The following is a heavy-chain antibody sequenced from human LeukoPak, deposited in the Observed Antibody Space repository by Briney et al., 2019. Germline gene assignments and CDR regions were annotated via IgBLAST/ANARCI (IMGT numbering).Heavy chain of an antibody. D-gene: IGHD2-2*01. V-gene: IGHV4-34*01. CDR1: GGSFSGYY. CDR3: ARAGPLYCSSTSCTNWFDP. Sequence: SETLSLTCAVYGGSFSGYYWSWIRQPPGKGLEWIGEINHSGSTNYNPSLKSRVTISVDTSKNQFSLKLSSVTAADTAVYYCARAGPLYCSSTSCTNWFDPRGQGTLVTVSS. J-gene: IGHJ5*02. CDR2: INHSGST.